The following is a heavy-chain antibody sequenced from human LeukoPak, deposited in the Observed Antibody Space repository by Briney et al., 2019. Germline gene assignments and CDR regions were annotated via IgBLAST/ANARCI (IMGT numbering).Heavy chain of an antibody. V-gene: IGHV6-1*01. CDR3: ARDIGVRPRVAHFDY. D-gene: IGHD3-10*01. CDR2: TYYRSKWYT. CDR1: GDSVSSNSAA. Sequence: SQTLSLTCAISGDSVSSNSAAWNCHRQSPSRGLEWLGRTYYRSKWYTDYPLSVKSRITIKPDTSKNQFSLQLNSVTPEDTAVYYCARDIGVRPRVAHFDYWGQGTLVTVSS. J-gene: IGHJ4*02.